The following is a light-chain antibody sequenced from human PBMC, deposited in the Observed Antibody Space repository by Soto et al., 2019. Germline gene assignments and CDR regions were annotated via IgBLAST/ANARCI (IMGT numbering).Light chain of an antibody. V-gene: IGLV2-14*01. J-gene: IGLJ1*01. CDR3: SSYTSSSIDV. CDR2: EVS. Sequence: QSVLTQSASVSGSPGQSITISCTGTSSDVGGYNYVSWYQQHPGKAPKLMIYEVSNRPSGVSNRFSGSKSGNTASLTISGLQAEDEADYYCSSYTSSSIDVFGTGTKVTVL. CDR1: SSDVGGYNY.